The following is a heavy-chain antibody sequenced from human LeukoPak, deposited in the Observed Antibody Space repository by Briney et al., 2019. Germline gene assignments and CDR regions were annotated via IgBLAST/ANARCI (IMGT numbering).Heavy chain of an antibody. CDR3: TTDDGYSGYDSDY. CDR1: EFTFSSYA. J-gene: IGHJ4*02. CDR2: MSYDGSNK. Sequence: SGGSLRLSCAASEFTFSSYAMHWVRQAPGKGLEWVAVMSYDGSNKYYADSVKGRFTISRDNAKNTLYLQMNSLKTEYTAGYYCTTDDGYSGYDSDYWGQGTLVTVSS. V-gene: IGHV3-30-3*01. D-gene: IGHD5-12*01.